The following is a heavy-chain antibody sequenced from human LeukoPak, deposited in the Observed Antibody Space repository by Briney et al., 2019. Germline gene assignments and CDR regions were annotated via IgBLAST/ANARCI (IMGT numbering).Heavy chain of an antibody. CDR2: IIPILGIA. CDR3: ARGIGYCSSTSCRNWFDP. V-gene: IGHV1-69*02. CDR1: GGTYSSYT. J-gene: IGHJ5*02. Sequence: SVKVSCKASGGTYSSYTISWVRQAPGQGLEWMGRIIPILGIANYAQKFQGRVTITADKSTSTAYMELSSLRSEDTPVYYCARGIGYCSSTSCRNWFDPWGQGTLVTVSS. D-gene: IGHD2-2*01.